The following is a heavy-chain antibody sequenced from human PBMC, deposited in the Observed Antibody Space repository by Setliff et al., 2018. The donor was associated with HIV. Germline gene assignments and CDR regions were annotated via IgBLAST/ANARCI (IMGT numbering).Heavy chain of an antibody. D-gene: IGHD3-10*01. V-gene: IGHV3-23*01. CDR3: ATGGGPLVYYYYYMDV. CDR1: GFTFSSYA. J-gene: IGHJ6*03. CDR2: ISGSGGST. Sequence: PGGSLRLSCAASGFTFSSYAMSWVRQAPGKGLEWVSAISGSGGSTYYADSVKGRFTISRANSKNTLYLQMNSLRAEDTAVYYCATGGGPLVYYYYYMDVWGKGTTVTVSS.